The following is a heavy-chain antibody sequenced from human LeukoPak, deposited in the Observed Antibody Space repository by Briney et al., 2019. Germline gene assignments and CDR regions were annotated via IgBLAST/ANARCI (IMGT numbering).Heavy chain of an antibody. CDR2: IKEDGSVK. CDR3: ARDSTWLLDY. Sequence: PGGSLRLSCTASGFTFSSRWMTWVRRPPGKGPEWVANIKEDGSVKYYVDSVKGRFTISRDNTKNVLYLQMNSLRADDTAVYFCARDSTWLLDYWGQGTLITVSS. CDR1: GFTFSSRW. V-gene: IGHV3-7*03. D-gene: IGHD6-19*01. J-gene: IGHJ4*02.